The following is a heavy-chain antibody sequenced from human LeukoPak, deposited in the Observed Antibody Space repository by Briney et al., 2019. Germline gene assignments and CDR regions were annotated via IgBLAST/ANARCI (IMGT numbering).Heavy chain of an antibody. V-gene: IGHV3-15*01. D-gene: IGHD6-13*01. Sequence: GGSLRLSCAASGFTFSNAWMSWVRQAPGKGLEWVGRIKSKTDGGTTDYAAPVKGRFTISRDDSKNTLYLQMNSLKTEDTAVYYCTRPEYNSSSWRWHIWGQGTMVTVSS. CDR1: GFTFSNAW. CDR2: IKSKTDGGTT. J-gene: IGHJ3*02. CDR3: TRPEYNSSSWRWHI.